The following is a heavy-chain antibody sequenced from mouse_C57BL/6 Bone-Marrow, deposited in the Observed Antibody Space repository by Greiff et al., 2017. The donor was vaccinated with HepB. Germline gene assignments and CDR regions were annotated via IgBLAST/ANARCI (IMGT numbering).Heavy chain of an antibody. V-gene: IGHV14-4*01. CDR2: IDPENGDT. J-gene: IGHJ2*01. CDR3: TPLRY. Sequence: EVHLVESGAELVRPGASVKLSCTASGFTIKDDYMHWVKQRPEQGLEWIGWIDPENGDTEYASKFQGKATITAATSSITAYLQLSSLTSEDTAVYYCTPLRYWGQGTTLTVSS. CDR1: GFTIKDDY.